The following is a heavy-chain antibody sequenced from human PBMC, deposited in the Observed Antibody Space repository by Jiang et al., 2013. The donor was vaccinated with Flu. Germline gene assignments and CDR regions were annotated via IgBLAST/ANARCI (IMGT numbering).Heavy chain of an antibody. Sequence: QTLSLTCAISGDSVSSNSAAWNWIRQSPSRGLEWLGRTYYRSKWYNDYAVSVKSRITINPDTSKNQFSLQLNSVTPEDTAVYYCARDRYDILTGYSGDAFDIWGQGTMVTVSS. CDR2: TYYRSKWYN. J-gene: IGHJ3*02. V-gene: IGHV6-1*01. D-gene: IGHD3-9*01. CDR1: GDSVSSNSAA. CDR3: ARDRYDILTGYSGDAFDI.